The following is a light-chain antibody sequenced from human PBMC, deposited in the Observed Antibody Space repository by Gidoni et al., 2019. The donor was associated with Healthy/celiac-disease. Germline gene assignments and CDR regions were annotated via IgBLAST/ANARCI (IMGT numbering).Light chain of an antibody. Sequence: EIVLTQSPGTLSLSPGERATLSCRASQSVSSSYLAWYQQKPGQAPRLLISVASSRATGSPDRFSGSGSGTDFTLTISRLEPEDFAVYYCQQYGSSPWTFXQXTKVEIK. CDR2: VAS. CDR1: QSVSSSY. V-gene: IGKV3-20*01. CDR3: QQYGSSPWT. J-gene: IGKJ1*01.